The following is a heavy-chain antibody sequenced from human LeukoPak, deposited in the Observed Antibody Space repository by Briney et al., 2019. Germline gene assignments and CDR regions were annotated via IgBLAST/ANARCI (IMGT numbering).Heavy chain of an antibody. Sequence: SETLSLTCTVSGGSISSYYWSWVRQPPGKGLEWIGYIYYSGSANYNPSLKSRVTISVDTSKNQFSLKLSSVTAADTAVYYCARTTEAHSWRTRYYDYYMDVWGKGTTVTVSS. CDR1: GGSISSYY. V-gene: IGHV4-59*01. CDR2: IYYSGSA. D-gene: IGHD6-13*01. J-gene: IGHJ6*03. CDR3: ARTTEAHSWRTRYYDYYMDV.